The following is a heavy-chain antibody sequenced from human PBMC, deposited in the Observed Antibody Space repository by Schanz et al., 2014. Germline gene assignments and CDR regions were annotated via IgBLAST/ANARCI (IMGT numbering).Heavy chain of an antibody. CDR3: ARDGEAAAGCDY. D-gene: IGHD6-13*01. CDR2: MNSKTGNT. Sequence: QVQLVQSGAEVKKPGASVRLSCEASGYTFTSYDINWVRQAPGQGLEWMGWMNSKTGNTGYAQKFQGRVTMTRHTSISTAYMELSSLRSEDTAVYYCARDGEAAAGCDYWGQGTLVTVSS. J-gene: IGHJ4*02. CDR1: GYTFTSYD. V-gene: IGHV1-8*02.